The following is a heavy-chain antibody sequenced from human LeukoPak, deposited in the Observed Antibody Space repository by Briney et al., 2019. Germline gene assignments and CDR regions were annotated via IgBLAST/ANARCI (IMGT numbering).Heavy chain of an antibody. J-gene: IGHJ4*02. CDR2: MRYDGSNR. CDR3: AKGDY. V-gene: IGHV3-30*02. CDR1: GFTFSSYA. Sequence: GGSLRLSCAASGFTFSSYAMSWVRQAPGKGLEWVAFMRYDGSNRYYADSVEGRFTISRDNSKNTLYLQMNSLRTEDTAVYYCAKGDYWGQGTLVTVSS.